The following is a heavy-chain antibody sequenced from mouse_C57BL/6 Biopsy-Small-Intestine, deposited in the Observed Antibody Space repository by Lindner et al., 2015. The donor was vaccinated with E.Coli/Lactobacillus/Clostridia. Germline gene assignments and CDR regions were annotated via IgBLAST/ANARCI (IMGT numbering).Heavy chain of an antibody. CDR3: ARLYGNCVNYAMDY. D-gene: IGHD2-10*02. V-gene: IGHV1-9*01. CDR2: ILPGSGST. J-gene: IGHJ4*01. Sequence: VQLQESGAELVRPGASVKLSCTASGFNIKDYYMHWVKQRPGHGLEWIGGILPGSGSTNYNEKFKGKATFTADTSSNTAYMQLSSLTTEDSAIYYCARLYGNCVNYAMDYWGQGTSVTVSS. CDR1: GFNIKDYY.